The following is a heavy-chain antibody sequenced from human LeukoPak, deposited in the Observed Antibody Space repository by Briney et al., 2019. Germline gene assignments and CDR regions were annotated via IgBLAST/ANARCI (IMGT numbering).Heavy chain of an antibody. J-gene: IGHJ4*02. Sequence: GGSLRLSCAASEFTFSTYGMHWVRQAPGKGLEWVAVISYDGSYKFYADSVKGRFTISRDNSKSTLYLQMNSLRAEDTAVYYCAKDRYSGLNTIDYWGQGALVTVSS. D-gene: IGHD6-13*01. V-gene: IGHV3-30*18. CDR3: AKDRYSGLNTIDY. CDR2: ISYDGSYK. CDR1: EFTFSTYG.